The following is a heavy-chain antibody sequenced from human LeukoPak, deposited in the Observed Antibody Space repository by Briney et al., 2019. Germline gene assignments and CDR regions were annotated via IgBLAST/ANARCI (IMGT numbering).Heavy chain of an antibody. CDR2: ITPSDGST. CDR1: GYTFTNYY. Sequence: SVKLSCKASGYTFTNYYMHWVRQAPGQGLEWMGIITPSDGSTSYARKFQGRVTMTRDTSTGTVYMELNSLRSEDTAMYYCARDVGVIHYFDYWGQGTLVTASS. V-gene: IGHV1-46*01. CDR3: ARDVGVIHYFDY. J-gene: IGHJ4*02. D-gene: IGHD2-21*01.